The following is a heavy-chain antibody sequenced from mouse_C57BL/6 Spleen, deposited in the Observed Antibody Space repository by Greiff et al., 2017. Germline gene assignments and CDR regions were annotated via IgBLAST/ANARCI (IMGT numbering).Heavy chain of an antibody. Sequence: EVQLQQSGPELVKPGASVKMSCKASGYTFTDYNMHWVKQSHGKSLEWIGYINPNNGGTSYNQKFKGKATLTVNKSSSTAYMELRSLTSEDSAVYYCANYDYDGEYFDYWGQGTTLTVSS. J-gene: IGHJ2*01. D-gene: IGHD2-4*01. V-gene: IGHV1-22*01. CDR1: GYTFTDYN. CDR3: ANYDYDGEYFDY. CDR2: INPNNGGT.